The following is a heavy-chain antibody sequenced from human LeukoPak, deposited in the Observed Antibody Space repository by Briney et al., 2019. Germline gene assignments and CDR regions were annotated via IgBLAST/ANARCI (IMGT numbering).Heavy chain of an antibody. D-gene: IGHD6-13*01. CDR3: ATSAQQLGWGGNYFDY. CDR1: GYTLTELS. CDR2: FDPEDGET. Sequence: GASVKVSCKVSGYTLTELSMHWVRQAPGKGLEWIGGFDPEDGETIYAQKFQGRVTMTEDTSTDTAYMELSSLRSENTAVYYCATSAQQLGWGGNYFDYWGQGTLVTVSS. V-gene: IGHV1-24*01. J-gene: IGHJ4*02.